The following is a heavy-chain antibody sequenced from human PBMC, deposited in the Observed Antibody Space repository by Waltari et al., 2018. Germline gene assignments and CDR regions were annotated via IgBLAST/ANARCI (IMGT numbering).Heavy chain of an antibody. CDR1: GGSITTIYN. CDR3: GRIAFGDDGGYFQY. CDR2: MQYRGST. Sequence: QLQLQESGPGLVRPSETLSLTCPVSGGSITTIYNWAWIRQPPGKGLEWMGNMQYRGSTFYNPSLMSRVTISLDTSKNQFSLTLTSVDAADTAVYFCGRIAFGDDGGYFQYWGQGTLVTVSS. J-gene: IGHJ1*01. D-gene: IGHD4-17*01. V-gene: IGHV4-39*01.